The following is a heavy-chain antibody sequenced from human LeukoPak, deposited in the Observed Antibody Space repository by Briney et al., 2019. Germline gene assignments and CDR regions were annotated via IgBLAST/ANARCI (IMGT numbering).Heavy chain of an antibody. CDR1: GFTFSSHG. V-gene: IGHV3-30*18. CDR2: ISYDGSNK. J-gene: IGHJ4*02. CDR3: AKRSGSGWSDPPDY. Sequence: GGSLRLSCAASGFTFSSHGMHWVRQAPGKGLEWVAVISYDGSNKYYADSVKGRFTISRDNSKNTLYLQMNSLRVEDTAVYYCAKRSGSGWSDPPDYWGQGTLVTVSS. D-gene: IGHD6-19*01.